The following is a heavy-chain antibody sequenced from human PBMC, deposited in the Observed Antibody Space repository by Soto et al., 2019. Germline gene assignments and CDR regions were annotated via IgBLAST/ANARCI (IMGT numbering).Heavy chain of an antibody. J-gene: IGHJ4*02. Sequence: SGGSLRLSCAASGFTFSSYGMHWVRRAPGKGLEWVAVISYDGSNKYYADSVKGRFTISRDNSKNTLYLQMNSLRAEDTAVYYCAKEWQQWLVPSRYFDYWGQGTLVTVSS. CDR1: GFTFSSYG. CDR2: ISYDGSNK. CDR3: AKEWQQWLVPSRYFDY. D-gene: IGHD6-19*01. V-gene: IGHV3-30*18.